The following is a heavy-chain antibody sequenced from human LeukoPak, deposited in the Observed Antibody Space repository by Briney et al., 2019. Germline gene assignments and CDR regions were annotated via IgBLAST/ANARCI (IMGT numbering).Heavy chain of an antibody. CDR3: ARGHVSYYYGSGSYYNY. D-gene: IGHD3-10*01. CDR2: ISAYSGNS. J-gene: IGHJ4*02. V-gene: IGHV1-18*01. Sequence: ASVKVSCKASGYTFTSYDINWVRQAPGQGLEWMGWISAYSGNSNYAQKLQGRVTMTTDKSTSTAYMELSSLRSEDTAVYYCARGHVSYYYGSGSYYNYWGQGTLVTVSS. CDR1: GYTFTSYD.